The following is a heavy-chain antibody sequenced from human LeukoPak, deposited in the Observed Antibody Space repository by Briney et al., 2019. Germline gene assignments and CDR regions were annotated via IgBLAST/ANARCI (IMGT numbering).Heavy chain of an antibody. J-gene: IGHJ3*02. CDR1: GRTFSSYT. CDR3: ARVVVAAPGGAFDI. V-gene: IGHV1-69*16. D-gene: IGHD2-15*01. CDR2: IIPILGIA. Sequence: SVKVSCKASGRTFSSYTISWVRQAPGQGLEWMGRIIPILGIANYAQKFQGRVTITTDESTSTAYMELSSLRSEDTAVYYCARVVVAAPGGAFDIWGQGTMVTVSS.